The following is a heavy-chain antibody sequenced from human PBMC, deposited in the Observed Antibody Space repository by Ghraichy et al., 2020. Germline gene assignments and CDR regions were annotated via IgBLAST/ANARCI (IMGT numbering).Heavy chain of an antibody. J-gene: IGHJ3*02. D-gene: IGHD2-21*02. CDR3: ARGGDASFDI. Sequence: GSLRLSCAASGFNFKIYWMTWVRQAPGKGLEWVANIMQDGTQPSYVDSVKGRFTISRDNAKNSLYLQMTGLRVEDTAVYYCARGGDASFDIWGQGAMVTVSS. CDR1: GFNFKIYW. V-gene: IGHV3-7*04. CDR2: IMQDGTQP.